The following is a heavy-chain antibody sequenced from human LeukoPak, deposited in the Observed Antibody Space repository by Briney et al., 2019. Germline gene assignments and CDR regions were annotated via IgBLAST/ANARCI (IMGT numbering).Heavy chain of an antibody. CDR1: GFTFDDYA. V-gene: IGHV3-9*01. D-gene: IGHD3-10*01. J-gene: IGHJ5*02. CDR2: ISWNSGSI. CDR3: AKDIMVRGVTGFDP. Sequence: GGSLRLSCAASGFTFDDYAMHWVRQAPGKGLEWDSGISWNSGSIGYADSVKGRFTISRDNAKNSLYLQMNSLRAEDTALYYCAKDIMVRGVTGFDPWGQGTLVTVSS.